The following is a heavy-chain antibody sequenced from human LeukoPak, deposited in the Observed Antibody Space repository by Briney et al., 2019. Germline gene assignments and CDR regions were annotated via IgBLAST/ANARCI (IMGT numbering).Heavy chain of an antibody. J-gene: IGHJ4*02. CDR2: IYHSGST. CDR3: AREAAAGLFDY. Sequence: GSLRLSCAASGFTFSSYAMSWVRQPPGKGLEWIGEIYHSGSTDYNPSLKSRVTISVDKSKNQFSLKLSSVTAADTAVYYCAREAAAGLFDYWGQGTLVTVSS. V-gene: IGHV4-4*02. CDR1: GFTFSSYAM. D-gene: IGHD6-13*01.